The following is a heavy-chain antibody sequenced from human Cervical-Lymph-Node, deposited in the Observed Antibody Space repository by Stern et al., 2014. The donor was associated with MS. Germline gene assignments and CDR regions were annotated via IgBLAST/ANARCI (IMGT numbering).Heavy chain of an antibody. CDR3: ARGNWNYEGMGY. D-gene: IGHD1-7*01. Sequence: QVQLEESGGGVVQPGRSLRLSCAASGFPLSNYGMPWVRLAPGKGLERLAVILYEGNKKYYADSVKGRFSISRDNSKNTLFLQMSSLTAEDTALYYCARGNWNYEGMGYWGQGTLATVSS. J-gene: IGHJ4*02. CDR1: GFPLSNYG. V-gene: IGHV3-33*01. CDR2: ILYEGNKK.